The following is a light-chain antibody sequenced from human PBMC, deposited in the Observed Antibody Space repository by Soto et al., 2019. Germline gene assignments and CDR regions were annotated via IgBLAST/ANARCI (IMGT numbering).Light chain of an antibody. CDR2: EVS. V-gene: IGLV2-14*01. J-gene: IGLJ1*01. Sequence: QSVLTQPASVSGSPGQSITISCTGTRSDVGGYDYVSWYQQHPGKAPKLMIYEVSNRPSGVSSRFSGSKSDNTASLTISGLQADDEADYYCTSYTSSSTHKYVFGTGTKVTVL. CDR1: RSDVGGYDY. CDR3: TSYTSSSTHKYV.